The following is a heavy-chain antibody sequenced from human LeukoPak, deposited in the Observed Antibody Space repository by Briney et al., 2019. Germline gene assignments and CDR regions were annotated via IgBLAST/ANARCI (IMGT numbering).Heavy chain of an antibody. CDR2: IYTSGST. J-gene: IGHJ6*03. CDR1: GGSISSGSYY. V-gene: IGHV4-61*02. D-gene: IGHD3-10*01. Sequence: SQTLSLTCTVSGGSISSGSYYWSWIRQPAGKGLEWIGRIYTSGSTNYNPSLKSRVTILVDTSKNQFSLKLSSVTAADTAVYYCARGVVRGPKNYYYMDVWGKGTTVTISS. CDR3: ARGVVRGPKNYYYMDV.